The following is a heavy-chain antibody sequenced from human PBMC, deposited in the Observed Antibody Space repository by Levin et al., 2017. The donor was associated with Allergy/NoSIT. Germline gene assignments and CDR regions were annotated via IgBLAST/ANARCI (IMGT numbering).Heavy chain of an antibody. CDR2: IKSKTDGGTT. D-gene: IGHD6-13*01. J-gene: IGHJ4*02. V-gene: IGHV3-15*01. CDR1: GFTFSNAW. Sequence: GGSLRLSCAASGFTFSNAWMSWVRQAPGKGLEWVGRIKSKTDGGTTDYAAPVKGRFTISRDDSKNTLYLQMNSLKTEDTAVYYCTTKVRIALRTDLWGQGTLVTVSS. CDR3: TTKVRIALRTDL.